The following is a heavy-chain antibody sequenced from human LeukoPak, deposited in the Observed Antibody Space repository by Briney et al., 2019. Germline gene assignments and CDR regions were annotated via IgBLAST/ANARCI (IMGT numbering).Heavy chain of an antibody. D-gene: IGHD1-26*01. CDR2: ISGSGGST. CDR1: GFTFSSYA. V-gene: IGHV3-23*01. J-gene: IGHJ4*02. CDR3: AKSQDGGRLFHFDY. Sequence: TGGSLRLSCAAPGFTFSSYAMSWVRQAPGKGLEWVSVISGSGGSTYSADSVKGRFTISRDNSKNTLYLQMNSLRAEDTAVYFCAKSQDGGRLFHFDYWGQGTLVTVSS.